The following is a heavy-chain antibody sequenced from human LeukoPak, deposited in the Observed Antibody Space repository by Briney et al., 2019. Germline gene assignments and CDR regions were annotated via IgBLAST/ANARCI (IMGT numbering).Heavy chain of an antibody. CDR1: GFSFSNSW. V-gene: IGHV3-23*01. CDR2: ISGSGGST. Sequence: GGSLRLSCAASGFSFSNSWMSWVRQAPGKGLEWVSAISGSGGSTYYADSVKGRFTISRDNSKNTLYLQMNSLRAEDTAVYYCAKDPSSGYYFDYWGQGTLVTVSS. D-gene: IGHD3-22*01. J-gene: IGHJ4*02. CDR3: AKDPSSGYYFDY.